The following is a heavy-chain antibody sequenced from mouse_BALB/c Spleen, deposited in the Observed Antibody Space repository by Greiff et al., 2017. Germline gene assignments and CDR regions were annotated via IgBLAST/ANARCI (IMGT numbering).Heavy chain of an antibody. CDR1: GFSLTSYG. CDR3: ARETTVSHWYFDV. Sequence: VKLQESGPGLVAPSQSLSITCTVSGFSLTSYGVHWVRQPPGKGLEWLGVIWAGGSTNYNSALMSRLSISKDNSKSQVFLKMNSLQTDDTAMYYCARETTVSHWYFDVWGAGTTVTVSS. D-gene: IGHD1-1*01. J-gene: IGHJ1*01. CDR2: IWAGGST. V-gene: IGHV2-9*02.